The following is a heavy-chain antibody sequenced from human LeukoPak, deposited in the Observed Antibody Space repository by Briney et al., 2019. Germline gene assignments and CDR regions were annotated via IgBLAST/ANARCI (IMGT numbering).Heavy chain of an antibody. D-gene: IGHD3-10*01. CDR2: IPTSGISV. V-gene: IGHV3-11*01. CDR3: TGAEGLGSGAHFDQ. J-gene: IGHJ4*02. CDR1: GFSFSRFY. Sequence: GGSLRLSCAASGFSFSRFYMSWVRQTPGKALEWISYIPTSGISVQYADSVRGRFTASRDDAMNSLHLQMDSLRVEDTAVYSSTGAEGLGSGAHFDQWGQGALVIVSS.